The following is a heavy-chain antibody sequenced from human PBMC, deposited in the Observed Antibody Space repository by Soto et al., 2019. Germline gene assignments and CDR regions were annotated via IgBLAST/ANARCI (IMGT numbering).Heavy chain of an antibody. CDR2: ISAYNGNT. J-gene: IGHJ4*02. CDR3: ARVLRSGAFDY. V-gene: IGHV1-18*04. D-gene: IGHD6-19*01. CDR1: GCSFTRYG. Sequence: GAAVKVYCKTCGCSFTRYGISWVRQAPGQGLEWMGWISAYNGNTNYAQKLQGRVTMTTDTSTSTAYMELRSLRSDDTAVYYCARVLRSGAFDYSAQGTLVTVSS.